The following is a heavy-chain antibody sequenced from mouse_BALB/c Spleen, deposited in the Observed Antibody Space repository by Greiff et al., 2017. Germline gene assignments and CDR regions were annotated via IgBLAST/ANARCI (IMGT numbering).Heavy chain of an antibody. J-gene: IGHJ4*01. V-gene: IGHV5-4*02. D-gene: IGHD2-10*01. CDR1: GFTFSDYY. CDR2: ISDGGSYT. Sequence: EVQLVESGGGLVKPGGSLKLSCAASGFTFSDYYMYWVRQTPEKRLEWVATISDGGSYTYYPDSVKGRFTISRDNAKNNLYLQMSSLKSEDTAMYYCARAYYGNWYAMDYWGQGTSVTVSS. CDR3: ARAYYGNWYAMDY.